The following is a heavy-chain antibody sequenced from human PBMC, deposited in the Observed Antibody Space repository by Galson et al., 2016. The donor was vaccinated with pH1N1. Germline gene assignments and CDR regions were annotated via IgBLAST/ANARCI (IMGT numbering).Heavy chain of an antibody. V-gene: IGHV3-9*01. CDR3: ARAGSSWDTYYYYYGMDV. CDR2: ISWNSGSI. Sequence: SLRLSCAASGFTFDDYAMHWVRQAPGKGLEWVSRISWNSGSIGYADSVKGRFTISRDNAKNSLYLQMNSLRAEDTAVYYCARAGSSWDTYYYYYGMDVWGQGTTVTVSS. D-gene: IGHD6-13*01. J-gene: IGHJ6*02. CDR1: GFTFDDYA.